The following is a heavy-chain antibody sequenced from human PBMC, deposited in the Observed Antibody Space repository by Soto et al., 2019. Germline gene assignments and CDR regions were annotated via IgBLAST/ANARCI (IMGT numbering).Heavy chain of an antibody. Sequence: ASVKVSCKASGYTFTSYGISWVRQAPGQGLEWMGWISAYNGNTNYAQKLQGRVTITTDTSTSTAYMELRSLRSDDTAVYYCARDDFWSGYYGSSPWGQGTLVTVSS. CDR1: GYTFTSYG. D-gene: IGHD3-3*01. J-gene: IGHJ5*02. V-gene: IGHV1-18*01. CDR3: ARDDFWSGYYGSSP. CDR2: ISAYNGNT.